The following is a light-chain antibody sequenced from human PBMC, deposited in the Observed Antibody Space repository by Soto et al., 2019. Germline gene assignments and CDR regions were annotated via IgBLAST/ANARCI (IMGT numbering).Light chain of an antibody. CDR2: RNN. Sequence: HSVLTQPPSASGTPGQRVTISCSGSSSNIGSNFVYWYQQFPGTAPKLLIYRNNQRPSGVPDRFSGSKSGTSASLAISGLPSEDEADYYCGAWDDSLSGWVFGGGTKLTVL. CDR1: SSNIGSNF. J-gene: IGLJ3*02. V-gene: IGLV1-47*01. CDR3: GAWDDSLSGWV.